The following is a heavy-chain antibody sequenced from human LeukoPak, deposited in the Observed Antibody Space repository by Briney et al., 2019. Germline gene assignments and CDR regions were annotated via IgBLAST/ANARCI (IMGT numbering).Heavy chain of an antibody. V-gene: IGHV4-34*01. Sequence: SETLSLTCAVYGGSFSGYYWSWIRQPPGKGLEWIGEINHSGSTNYNPSLKSRVTISVDTSKNQFSLKLSSVTAADTAVYYCARGFGYGDYAVDYWGQGTLVTVSS. CDR2: INHSGST. D-gene: IGHD4-17*01. J-gene: IGHJ4*02. CDR3: ARGFGYGDYAVDY. CDR1: GGSFSGYY.